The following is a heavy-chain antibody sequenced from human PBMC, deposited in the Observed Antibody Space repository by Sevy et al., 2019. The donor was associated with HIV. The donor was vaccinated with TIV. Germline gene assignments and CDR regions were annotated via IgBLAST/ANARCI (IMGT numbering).Heavy chain of an antibody. Sequence: ASVKVSCKVSGYTLTELSMHWVRQAPGKGLEWVGTFDPEDGKRIYAQKFKGRLTMTEDTSTETAYMELNSLRSDDTAVYYCATTKDYYDGSGYPFDYWGQGTQVTVSS. CDR3: ATTKDYYDGSGYPFDY. J-gene: IGHJ4*02. D-gene: IGHD3-22*01. CDR2: FDPEDGKR. CDR1: GYTLTELS. V-gene: IGHV1-24*01.